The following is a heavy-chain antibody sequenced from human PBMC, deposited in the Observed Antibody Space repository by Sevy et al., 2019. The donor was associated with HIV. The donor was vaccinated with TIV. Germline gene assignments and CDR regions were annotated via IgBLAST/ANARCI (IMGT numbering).Heavy chain of an antibody. J-gene: IGHJ4*02. CDR3: ARGHCWHVW. Sequence: GGSLRLSCVASGFSFSTYWMSWVRQAPGKGLEWVANINQDGSEKNYVASVKGRFTISRDNAENSLYLQMSSLRAEDTALYYCARGHCWHVWWGQGALVTVSS. CDR2: INQDGSEK. V-gene: IGHV3-7*01. D-gene: IGHD2-21*02. CDR1: GFSFSTYW.